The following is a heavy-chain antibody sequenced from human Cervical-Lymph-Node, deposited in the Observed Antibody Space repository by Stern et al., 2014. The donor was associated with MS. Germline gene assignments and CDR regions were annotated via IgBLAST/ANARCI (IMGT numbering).Heavy chain of an antibody. D-gene: IGHD6-13*01. J-gene: IGHJ4*02. Sequence: VQLEESGAEVKKPGSSVKVSCKASGGTFSSDAIAWVRQAPGQGLEWMGGIIPIFETANYAQKFQGRVTITADQSTNTAYMELSSLRSGDTAIYFCASGTRSSWYFDFWGQGTLVTVSA. V-gene: IGHV1-69*01. CDR2: IIPIFETA. CDR3: ASGTRSSWYFDF. CDR1: GGTFSSDA.